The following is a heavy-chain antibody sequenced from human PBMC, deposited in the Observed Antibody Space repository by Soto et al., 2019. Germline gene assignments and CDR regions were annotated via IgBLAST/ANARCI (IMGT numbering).Heavy chain of an antibody. J-gene: IGHJ5*02. D-gene: IGHD6-13*01. CDR3: AKDPDGGSRFDP. V-gene: IGHV1-18*01. CDR2: INPYNGKT. Sequence: QVQLVQSGAEVKKPGASVKVSCKASGYTFTTYGISWVRQAPGQGLEWMGWINPYNGKTNYEQKLQSRVTMTTDTSTSTAFSKQPSLGSDDTAVYYCAKDPDGGSRFDPRSERTVVTVSS. CDR1: GYTFTTYG.